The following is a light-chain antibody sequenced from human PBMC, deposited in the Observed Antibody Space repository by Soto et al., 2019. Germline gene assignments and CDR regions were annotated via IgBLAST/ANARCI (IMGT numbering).Light chain of an antibody. Sequence: DIQLTQSPSFLSASVGDRVTITCRASQGISSYLAWYQQKPGKAPKLLLYAASTLQSGVPSRFSGSGSGTEFTLTISSLQPDDFATYDGQQLNSYPFTFGPGTKVDSK. CDR3: QQLNSYPFT. CDR2: AAS. V-gene: IGKV1-9*01. J-gene: IGKJ3*01. CDR1: QGISSY.